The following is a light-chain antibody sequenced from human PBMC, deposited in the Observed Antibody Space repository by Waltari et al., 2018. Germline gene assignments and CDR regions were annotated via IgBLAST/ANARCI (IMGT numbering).Light chain of an antibody. CDR3: QQYYSTLTT. J-gene: IGKJ5*01. CDR2: AAS. CDR1: QGLINS. Sequence: DIQMAQSPSSLSASVGERVTITCRASQGLINSLAWYQQKPGKAPKLLLYAASRLESGVPSRFSGSGSGTDYTLTISSLQPEDFATYYCQQYYSTLTTFGQGTRLEIK. V-gene: IGKV1-NL1*01.